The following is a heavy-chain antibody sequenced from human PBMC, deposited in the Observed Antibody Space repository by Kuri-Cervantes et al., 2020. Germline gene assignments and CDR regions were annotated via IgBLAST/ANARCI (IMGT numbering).Heavy chain of an antibody. V-gene: IGHV1-69*05. CDR1: GYTFTSYG. D-gene: IGHD3-22*01. Sequence: SVKVSCKASGYTFTSYGISWVRQAPGQGLEWMGGIIPIFGTANYAQKFQGRVTITTDESTSTAYMELSSLRSEDTAVYYCARLEDPYYYDSRGYYYVRGGNHYFDYWGQGTLVTVSS. CDR2: IIPIFGTA. J-gene: IGHJ4*02. CDR3: ARLEDPYYYDSRGYYYVRGGNHYFDY.